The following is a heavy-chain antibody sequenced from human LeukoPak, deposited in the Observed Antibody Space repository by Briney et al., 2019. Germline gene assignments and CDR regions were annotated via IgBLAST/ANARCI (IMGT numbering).Heavy chain of an antibody. Sequence: PSETLSLTCAVSGGSISSGGYSWSWIRQPPGKGLEWIGYIYHSGSTYYNPSLKSRVTISVDRSKNQFSLKLSSVTAADTAVYYCARSRFDWLLSWGDYYGMDVWGQGTTVTVSS. CDR3: ARSRFDWLLSWGDYYGMDV. CDR1: GGSISSGGYS. D-gene: IGHD3-9*01. J-gene: IGHJ6*02. V-gene: IGHV4-30-2*01. CDR2: IYHSGST.